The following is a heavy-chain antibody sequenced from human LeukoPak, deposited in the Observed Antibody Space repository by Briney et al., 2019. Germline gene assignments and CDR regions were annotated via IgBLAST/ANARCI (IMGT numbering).Heavy chain of an antibody. CDR2: ISASGGNT. CDR1: GFIFSNYA. Sequence: PGGSLRLSCAASGFIFSNYAVSWVRQAPGKGPEWVSSISASGGNTDYADSVKGRFTISRDNSKKTVFLQMNSLRAEDTAVYYCARSPTYFDYWGQGTLVTVSS. J-gene: IGHJ4*02. V-gene: IGHV3-23*01. CDR3: ARSPTYFDY.